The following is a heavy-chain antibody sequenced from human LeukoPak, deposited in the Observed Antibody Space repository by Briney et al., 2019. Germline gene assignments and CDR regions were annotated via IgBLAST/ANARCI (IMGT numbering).Heavy chain of an antibody. D-gene: IGHD5-18*01. CDR3: AREVLDTAMVTIDY. V-gene: IGHV3-74*01. J-gene: IGHJ4*02. CDR2: INSDGSST. Sequence: GRSLRLSCAASGFTFDDYAMHWVRQAPGKGLVWVSRINSDGSSTSYADSVKGRFTISRDNAKNTLYLQMNSLRAEDTAVYYCAREVLDTAMVTIDYWGQGTLVTVSS. CDR1: GFTFDDYA.